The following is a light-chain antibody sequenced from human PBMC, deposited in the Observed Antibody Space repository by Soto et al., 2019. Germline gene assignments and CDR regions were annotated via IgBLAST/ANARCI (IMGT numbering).Light chain of an antibody. J-gene: IGLJ2*01. Sequence: QSALTQPPSASGSPGQSITISCTGTSSDVGSYNFVSWYQHHAGTAPKLIIYQVTNRPSGVSDRFSASKSGDTASLTISGLQAEDEAIYYCSSYTGFSTDILFGGGTKLTVL. CDR1: SSDVGSYNF. CDR2: QVT. V-gene: IGLV2-14*01. CDR3: SSYTGFSTDIL.